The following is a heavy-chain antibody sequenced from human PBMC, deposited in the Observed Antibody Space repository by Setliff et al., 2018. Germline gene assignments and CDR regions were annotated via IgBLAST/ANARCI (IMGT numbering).Heavy chain of an antibody. D-gene: IGHD2-15*01. CDR2: IYPGNSDT. Sequence: PGESLKISCKHSGYSFTSYWIAWVRQMPGKGLEWMGIIYPGNSDTRYSPPFQGQVTFSADKSISTAYLQRSSLKASDTAMYYCARLKYCSGGNCYGYAFDSGGQGTLVTVSS. V-gene: IGHV5-51*01. J-gene: IGHJ3*02. CDR1: GYSFTSYW. CDR3: ARLKYCSGGNCYGYAFDS.